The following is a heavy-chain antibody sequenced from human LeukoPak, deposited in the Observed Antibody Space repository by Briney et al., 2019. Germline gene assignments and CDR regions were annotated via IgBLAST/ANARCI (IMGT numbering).Heavy chain of an antibody. CDR1: GGSISSGDYY. CDR2: IYYSGST. D-gene: IGHD3-9*01. Sequence: PSQTLSLTCTVSGGSISSGDYYWSWIRQPPGKGLEWIGYIYYSGSTYYNPSLKSRVTISVDTSKNQFSLKLSSVTAADTAVYYCARVGDILTGCYPWEPWFDPWGQGTLVTVSS. CDR3: ARVGDILTGCYPWEPWFDP. V-gene: IGHV4-30-4*01. J-gene: IGHJ5*02.